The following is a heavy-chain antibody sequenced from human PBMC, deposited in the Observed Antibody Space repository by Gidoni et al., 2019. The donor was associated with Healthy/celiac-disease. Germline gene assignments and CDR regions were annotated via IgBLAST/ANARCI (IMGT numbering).Heavy chain of an antibody. CDR1: GFTFSGYG. Sequence: QVQLVESGGGVVQPGRSLRLSCAASGFTFSGYGINWVRQAPGKGLEWVAVIWYDGSNKYYADSVKGRFTISRDNSKNTLYLQMNSLRAEDTAVYYCARDGEYCSGGSCYSYWYFDLWGRGTLVTVSS. D-gene: IGHD2-15*01. J-gene: IGHJ2*01. CDR2: IWYDGSNK. V-gene: IGHV3-33*01. CDR3: ARDGEYCSGGSCYSYWYFDL.